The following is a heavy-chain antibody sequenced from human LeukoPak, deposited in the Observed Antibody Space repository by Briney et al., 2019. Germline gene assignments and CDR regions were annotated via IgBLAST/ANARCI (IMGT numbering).Heavy chain of an antibody. CDR2: IYFSGSP. CDR1: GGSIISSSYY. D-gene: IGHD3-22*01. V-gene: IGHV4-39*01. CDR3: TGLLHDSRGYYYFDY. J-gene: IGHJ4*02. Sequence: PSETLSLTCTVSGGSIISSSYYWGWIRQPPGRGLEWIGSIYFSGSPYHNPSLKSRVTMSVDTSKNQLSLKLSSVTAADTAVYFCTGLLHDSRGYYYFDYWGQGTLATVSS.